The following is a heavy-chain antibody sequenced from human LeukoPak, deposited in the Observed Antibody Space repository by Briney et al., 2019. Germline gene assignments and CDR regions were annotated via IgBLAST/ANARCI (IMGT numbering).Heavy chain of an antibody. CDR3: ARAHSFGELLSSYYFDY. CDR2: INPNSGGT. V-gene: IGHV1-2*02. J-gene: IGHJ4*02. Sequence: ASVKVSCKASGYTFTGYYMHWVRQAPGQGLEWMGWINPNSGGTNYAPKFQGRVTMTRDMSTSTVCMELSSLRSEDTAVYYCARAHSFGELLSSYYFDYWGQGTLVTVSS. CDR1: GYTFTGYY. D-gene: IGHD3-10*01.